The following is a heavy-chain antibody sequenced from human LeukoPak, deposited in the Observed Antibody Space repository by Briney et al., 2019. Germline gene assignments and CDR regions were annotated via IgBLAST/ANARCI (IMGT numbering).Heavy chain of an antibody. V-gene: IGHV4-39*01. CDR3: ARLWSTDCSGGSCPHQPNY. Sequence: SEPLSLTCTVSGGSVSSSSYHWGWIRQPPGKGLEWIGSVFYSGSTYYNPSLKSRVTMSVDTSKNQFSLKLSSVIAADTAVYYCARLWSTDCSGGSCPHQPNYWGQGTLVTVSS. CDR2: VFYSGST. D-gene: IGHD2-15*01. CDR1: GGSVSSSSYH. J-gene: IGHJ4*02.